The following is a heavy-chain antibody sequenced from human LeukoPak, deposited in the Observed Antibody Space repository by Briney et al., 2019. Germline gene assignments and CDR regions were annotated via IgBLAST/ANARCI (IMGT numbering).Heavy chain of an antibody. V-gene: IGHV3-48*01. CDR3: ARAGMTTAPNWFDP. CDR2: ISSSRSTI. Sequence: GGSLRLSCAASGFTFSSYSMNWVRQAPGKGLEWVSYISSSRSTIYYADSVKGRFTISRDNAKNSLYLQMNSLRAEDTAVYYCARAGMTTAPNWFDPWGQGTLVTVSS. J-gene: IGHJ5*02. D-gene: IGHD4-11*01. CDR1: GFTFSSYS.